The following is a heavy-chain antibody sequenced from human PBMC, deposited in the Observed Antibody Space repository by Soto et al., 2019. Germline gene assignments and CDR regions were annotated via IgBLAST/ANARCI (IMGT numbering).Heavy chain of an antibody. CDR3: ARESEDLTSNFDY. Sequence: PGGSLRLSCAASGFTFSRYSMNWVRQAPGKGLEWVSSISSTTNYIYYADSMKGRFTVSRDNAENSVYLDMNSLSAEDTAVYYCARESEDLTSNFDYWGQGTLVTVSS. V-gene: IGHV3-21*01. J-gene: IGHJ4*02. CDR2: ISSTTNYI. CDR1: GFTFSRYS.